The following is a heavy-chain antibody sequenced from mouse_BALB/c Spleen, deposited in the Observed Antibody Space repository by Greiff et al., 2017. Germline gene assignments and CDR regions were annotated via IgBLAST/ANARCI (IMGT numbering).Heavy chain of an antibody. CDR1: GYTFTSYW. CDR3: TGNQVPYYAMDY. V-gene: IGHV1-5*01. Sequence: VQLQQSGTVLARPGASVKMSCKASGYTFTSYWMHWVKQRPGQGLEWIGAIYPGNSDTSYNQKFKGKAKLTAVTSTSTAYMELSSLTNEDSAVYYCTGNQVPYYAMDYWGQGTSVTVSS. J-gene: IGHJ4*01. D-gene: IGHD2-1*01. CDR2: IYPGNSDT.